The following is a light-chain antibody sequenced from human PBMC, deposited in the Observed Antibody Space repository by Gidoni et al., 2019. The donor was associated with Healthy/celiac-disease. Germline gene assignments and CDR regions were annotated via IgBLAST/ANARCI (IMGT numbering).Light chain of an antibody. Sequence: LVLTQSPATLSLSPGERATLSCRASQSVSSYLAWYQQKPGQAPRLLIYDASNSATGIPARFSGSGSGTDFTLTISSLEPEDFAVYYCQQRSNWPLTFGGGTKVEIK. V-gene: IGKV3-11*01. CDR1: QSVSSY. J-gene: IGKJ4*01. CDR2: DAS. CDR3: QQRSNWPLT.